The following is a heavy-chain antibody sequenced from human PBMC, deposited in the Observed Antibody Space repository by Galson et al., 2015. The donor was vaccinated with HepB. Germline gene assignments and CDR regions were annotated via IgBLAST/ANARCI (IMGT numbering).Heavy chain of an antibody. Sequence: SVKVSCKASGYTFTSYYMHWVRQAPGQGLEWMGIINPSGGSTSYAQKFQGRVTMTRDTSTSTVYMELSSLRSEDTAVYYCARDSSVYNWNDYYYYYMDVWGKGTTVTVSS. CDR3: ARDSSVYNWNDYYYYYMDV. CDR2: INPSGGST. CDR1: GYTFTSYY. J-gene: IGHJ6*03. D-gene: IGHD1-1*01. V-gene: IGHV1-46*01.